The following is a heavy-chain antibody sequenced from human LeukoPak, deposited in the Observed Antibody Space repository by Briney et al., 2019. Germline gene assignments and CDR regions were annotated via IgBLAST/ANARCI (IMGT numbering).Heavy chain of an antibody. D-gene: IGHD3-10*01. CDR1: GGSFSGYY. Sequence: SETLSLTCAVYGGSFSGYYWSWIRQPPGKGLEWIGEINHSGSTNYNPSLKSRVTISVDTSKNQFSLKLSSVTAADTAVYYCARDGSGNAEAFDIWGQGTMVTVSS. CDR3: ARDGSGNAEAFDI. J-gene: IGHJ3*02. V-gene: IGHV4-34*01. CDR2: INHSGST.